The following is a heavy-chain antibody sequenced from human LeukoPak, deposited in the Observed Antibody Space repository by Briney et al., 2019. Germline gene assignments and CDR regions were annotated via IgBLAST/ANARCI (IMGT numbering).Heavy chain of an antibody. CDR3: ARGSGLTPENYFDY. J-gene: IGHJ4*02. Sequence: PSETLSLTCTVSGDSFSGGVYYWSWIRHLPGEGLEWIGYIYYSGDTFYNPSLKSRVTISMDTSKDQFSLRLSSVTVADTALYYCARGSGLTPENYFDYWGQGTLVTVSS. CDR2: IYYSGDT. V-gene: IGHV4-31*03. D-gene: IGHD4-23*01. CDR1: GDSFSGGVYY.